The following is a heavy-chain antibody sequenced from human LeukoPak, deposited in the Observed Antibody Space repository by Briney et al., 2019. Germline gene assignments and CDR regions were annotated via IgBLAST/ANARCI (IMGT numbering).Heavy chain of an antibody. CDR3: ARAHSSASSPFDY. V-gene: IGHV1-2*02. D-gene: IGHD6-6*01. CDR2: INPNTGGT. J-gene: IGHJ4*01. CDR1: GYTFIDYY. Sequence: ASVKVSCKASGYTFIDYYIHWVRQAPGQGLEWVAWINPNTGGTSYSLEFQGRVTMTRDTSINTAYMELSRLTSDDTAVYYCARAHSSASSPFDYWGHGTLVTVSS.